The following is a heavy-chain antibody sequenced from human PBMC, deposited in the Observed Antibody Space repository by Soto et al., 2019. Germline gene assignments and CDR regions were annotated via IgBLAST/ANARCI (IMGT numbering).Heavy chain of an antibody. CDR2: TYFDDDK. D-gene: IGHD3-22*01. J-gene: IGHJ5*02. CDR1: WFSLSTSGVG. Sequence: GXTLVNPTQTLTXNCTFSWFSLSTSGVGVVWMRQPRAKALEWLAITYFDDDKRYITSLKTRLTITNDTSKNQVVLTMTKMGPVDTATYYCAHIPDSSGYLCCYDPWGQGTVVTSP. CDR3: AHIPDSSGYLCCYDP. V-gene: IGHV2-5*02.